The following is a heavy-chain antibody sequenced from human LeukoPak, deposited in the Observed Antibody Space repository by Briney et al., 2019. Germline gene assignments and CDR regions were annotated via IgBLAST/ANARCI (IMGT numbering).Heavy chain of an antibody. CDR2: INHSGST. CDR3: ARVVKWELAPFDY. Sequence: SETLSLTCTVSGGSISSSSYYWSWIRQPPGKGLEWIGEINHSGSTNYNPSLKSRVTISVDTSKNQFSLKLSSVTAADTAVYYCARVVKWELAPFDYWGQGTLVTVSS. J-gene: IGHJ4*02. V-gene: IGHV4-39*07. CDR1: GGSISSSSYY. D-gene: IGHD1-26*01.